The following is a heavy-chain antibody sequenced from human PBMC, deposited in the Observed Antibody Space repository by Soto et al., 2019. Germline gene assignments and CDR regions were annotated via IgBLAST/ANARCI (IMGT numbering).Heavy chain of an antibody. J-gene: IGHJ6*02. CDR3: ARSRGYSYGPPSPWDYYYGMDV. CDR2: ISYDGSNK. Sequence: QVQLVESGGGVVQPGRSLRLSCAASGFTFSSYAMHWVRQAPGKGLEWVAVISYDGSNKYYADSVKGRFTISRDNSKNTLYLQMNSLRAEDTAVYYCARSRGYSYGPPSPWDYYYGMDVWGQGTTVTVSS. D-gene: IGHD5-18*01. CDR1: GFTFSSYA. V-gene: IGHV3-30-3*01.